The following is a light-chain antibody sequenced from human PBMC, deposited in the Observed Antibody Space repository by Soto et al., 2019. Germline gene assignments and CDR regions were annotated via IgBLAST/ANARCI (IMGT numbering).Light chain of an antibody. J-gene: IGLJ1*01. CDR3: SSYTSSITYV. CDR1: SSDVGGYHY. Sequence: QSVLTQPASVSGSPGQSITISCTGTSSDVGGYHYVSWYQQYPGKAPKVMIYDVSNRPSGVSNRFSGSKSGTTASLTISGLQAEDEADYYFSSYTSSITYVFGTGTKATVL. CDR2: DVS. V-gene: IGLV2-14*01.